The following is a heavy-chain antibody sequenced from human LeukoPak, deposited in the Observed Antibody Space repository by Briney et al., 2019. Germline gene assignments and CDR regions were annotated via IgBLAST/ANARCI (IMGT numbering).Heavy chain of an antibody. D-gene: IGHD1-26*01. CDR2: INPNSGGT. CDR3: ARVPVGATFNY. J-gene: IGHJ4*02. V-gene: IGHV1-2*02. Sequence: ASVKVSCKASGYTFTGYYMHWLRQAPGQGLEWMGWINPNSGGTNYAQEFQGRVTMTRDTSINTAYMELSRLRSDDTAVYYCARVPVGATFNYWGQGALVTVSS. CDR1: GYTFTGYY.